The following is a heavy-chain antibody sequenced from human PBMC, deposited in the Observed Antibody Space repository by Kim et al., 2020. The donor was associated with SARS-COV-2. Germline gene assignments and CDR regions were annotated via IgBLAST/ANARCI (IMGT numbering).Heavy chain of an antibody. CDR1: GFTFSSYA. D-gene: IGHD5-12*01. Sequence: GGSLRLSCAASGFTFSSYAMSWVRQAPGKGLEWVSAISGSGGSTYYADSVKGRFTISRDNSKNTLYLQMNSLRAEDTAVYYCAKDRGGYSGYEPNWFDPWGQGTLVTVSS. J-gene: IGHJ5*02. CDR2: ISGSGGST. CDR3: AKDRGGYSGYEPNWFDP. V-gene: IGHV3-23*01.